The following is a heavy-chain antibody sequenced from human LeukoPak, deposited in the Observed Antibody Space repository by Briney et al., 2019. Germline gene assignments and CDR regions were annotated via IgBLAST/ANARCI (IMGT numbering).Heavy chain of an antibody. D-gene: IGHD6-13*01. V-gene: IGHV1-24*01. Sequence: ASVRVSCKVSGYTLTELSMHWVRQAPGKGLEWMGGFDPEDGETIYAQKFQGKVTITRDTSASTDYMELSSLRSEDTAVYYCARAQLGSNRPGDYWGQGTLVTVSS. CDR2: FDPEDGET. J-gene: IGHJ4*02. CDR1: GYTLTELS. CDR3: ARAQLGSNRPGDY.